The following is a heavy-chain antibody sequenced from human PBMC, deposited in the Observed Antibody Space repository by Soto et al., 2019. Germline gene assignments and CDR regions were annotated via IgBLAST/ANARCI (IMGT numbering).Heavy chain of an antibody. Sequence: GGSLRLSCVASGFTFSDYYMDWARQAPGKGLEWVSTTTTSGAGTYYADSVKGRFTISRDNSKNTLYLQMNSLRVEDTAVYYCAKLTTSWGQGTLVTVSS. CDR1: GFTFSDYY. V-gene: IGHV3-23*01. J-gene: IGHJ5*02. CDR3: AKLTTS. CDR2: TTTSGAGT.